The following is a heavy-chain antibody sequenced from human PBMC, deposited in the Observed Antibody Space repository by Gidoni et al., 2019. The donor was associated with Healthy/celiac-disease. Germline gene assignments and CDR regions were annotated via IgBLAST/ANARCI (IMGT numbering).Heavy chain of an antibody. V-gene: IGHV3-30*18. CDR3: AKDRGSGYYYYYYYYGMDV. CDR1: GFRFSSHA. D-gene: IGHD3-3*01. J-gene: IGHJ6*02. CDR2: ISYDGSNK. Sequence: QVQLVESGGGVVQPGRSLRLSCAASGFRFSSHAVPGVRQAPGKGLEWVAVISYDGSNKYYADSVKGRFTISRDNSKNTLYLQMNSLRAEDTAVYYCAKDRGSGYYYYYYYYGMDVWGQGTTVTVSS.